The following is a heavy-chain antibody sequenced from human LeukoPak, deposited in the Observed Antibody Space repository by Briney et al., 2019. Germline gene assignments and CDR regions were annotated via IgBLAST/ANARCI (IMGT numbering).Heavy chain of an antibody. V-gene: IGHV1-69*05. D-gene: IGHD6-13*01. CDR1: GGTFSSYA. CDR3: ARGQREYSSSWYVGFDP. CDR2: IIPIFGTA. Sequence: GASVKVSCKASGGTFSSYAISWVRQAPGQGLEWMGRIIPIFGTANYAQKFQGRVTITTDESTSTAYMELSSLRSEDTAEYYCARGQREYSSSWYVGFDPWGQGTLVTVSS. J-gene: IGHJ5*02.